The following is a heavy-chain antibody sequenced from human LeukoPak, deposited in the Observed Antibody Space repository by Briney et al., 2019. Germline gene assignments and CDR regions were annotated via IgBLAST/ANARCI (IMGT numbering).Heavy chain of an antibody. V-gene: IGHV4-4*07. Sequence: SETLSLTCTVSGGSINSYYWNWIRQSAGKGLEWIGRIYIGGSTNYNPSLKSRVTISLDASKNQLSVNLNSLTAADTAIYYCARERHGGYSYGFSFDYWGQGTLVTVSS. D-gene: IGHD5-18*01. J-gene: IGHJ4*02. CDR1: GGSINSYY. CDR3: ARERHGGYSYGFSFDY. CDR2: IYIGGST.